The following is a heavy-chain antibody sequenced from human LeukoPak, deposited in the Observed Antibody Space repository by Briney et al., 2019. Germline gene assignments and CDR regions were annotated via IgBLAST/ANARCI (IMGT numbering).Heavy chain of an antibody. J-gene: IGHJ5*02. Sequence: GTSLRLSCAASGFTLSSYGMCSVRQAPGKGLEWVAVIWYDGTNKNYADSVKGRFAISRDNSKNSLYLQINSLRAEDTAMYYCAKETYCSSPTCPRAWGQGTLVTVSS. D-gene: IGHD2-2*01. V-gene: IGHV3-33*06. CDR1: GFTLSSYG. CDR2: IWYDGTNK. CDR3: AKETYCSSPTCPRA.